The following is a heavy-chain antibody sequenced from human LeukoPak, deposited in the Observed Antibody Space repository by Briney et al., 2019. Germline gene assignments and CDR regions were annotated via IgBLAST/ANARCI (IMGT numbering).Heavy chain of an antibody. Sequence: ASVKVSCKASGGTFSSYAISWVRQAPGQGLEWMGGIIPIFGTANYAQKFQGRVTITTDGSTSTAYMELSSLRSEDTAVYYCARGVSRDDSSSSAHYYYYYYMDVWGKGTTVTVSS. V-gene: IGHV1-69*05. D-gene: IGHD6-6*01. CDR1: GGTFSSYA. CDR2: IIPIFGTA. CDR3: ARGVSRDDSSSSAHYYYYYYMDV. J-gene: IGHJ6*03.